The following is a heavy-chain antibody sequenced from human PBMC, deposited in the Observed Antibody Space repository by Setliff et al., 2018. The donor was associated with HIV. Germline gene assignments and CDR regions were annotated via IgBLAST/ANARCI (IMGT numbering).Heavy chain of an antibody. CDR2: ITSDGSVT. J-gene: IGHJ4*02. CDR3: TRGRGWEVGTTSDFDY. V-gene: IGHV3-48*03. Sequence: GGSLRLSCKASGFSFTTHDMNWVRQAPGKGLEWISYITSDGSVTYYADSVKGRFTISRDNAGGSLYLQMNSLKVEDTALYHCTRGRGWEVGTTSDFDYWGQGTLVTVSS. D-gene: IGHD1-26*01. CDR1: GFSFTTHD.